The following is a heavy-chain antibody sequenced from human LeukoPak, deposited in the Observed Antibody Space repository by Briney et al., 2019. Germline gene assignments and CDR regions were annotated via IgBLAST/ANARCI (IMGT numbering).Heavy chain of an antibody. CDR3: ARDLRWELQGYDY. Sequence: ASVKVSCKASGYTFTGYYMHWVRQAPGQGLEWMRWINPNSGGTNYAQKFQGRVTMTRDTSISTAYMELSRLRSDDTAVYYCARDLRWELQGYDYWGQGTLVTVSS. J-gene: IGHJ4*02. V-gene: IGHV1-2*02. CDR1: GYTFTGYY. CDR2: INPNSGGT. D-gene: IGHD1-26*01.